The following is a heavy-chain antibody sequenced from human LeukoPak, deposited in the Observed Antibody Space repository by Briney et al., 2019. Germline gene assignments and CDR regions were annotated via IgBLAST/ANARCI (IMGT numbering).Heavy chain of an antibody. Sequence: PGGSLRLSCAASGFTFSSYAMSWVRQAPGKGLEWVSAISGSGGSTYYADSVKGRFTISRDNSKNTLYLQMNSLRAEDTAVYYCAKVEHGGSSGWYLPIDYYYYGMDVWGQGTTVTVSS. V-gene: IGHV3-23*01. D-gene: IGHD6-19*01. CDR1: GFTFSSYA. J-gene: IGHJ6*02. CDR3: AKVEHGGSSGWYLPIDYYYYGMDV. CDR2: ISGSGGST.